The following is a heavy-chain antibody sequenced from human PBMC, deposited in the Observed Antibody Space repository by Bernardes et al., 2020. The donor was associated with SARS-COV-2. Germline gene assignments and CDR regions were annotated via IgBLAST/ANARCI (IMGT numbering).Heavy chain of an antibody. CDR2: INHSGST. Sequence: SETLSLTCAVYGGSFSGYYWGWIRQPPGKGLEWIGEINHSGSTNYNPSLKSRVTISGDTSKNQFSLKLDSVTAADTAVYYCARARRGGYNYGSHAFDFWDQGTLVTVSS. CDR1: GGSFSGYY. D-gene: IGHD5-18*01. CDR3: ARARRGGYNYGSHAFDF. J-gene: IGHJ4*02. V-gene: IGHV4-34*01.